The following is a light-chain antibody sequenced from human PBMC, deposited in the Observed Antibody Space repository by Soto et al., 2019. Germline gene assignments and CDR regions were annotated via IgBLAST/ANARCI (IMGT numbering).Light chain of an antibody. V-gene: IGKV3-11*01. CDR1: QSVSSY. CDR3: QQRSNWPQLT. Sequence: EIVLTQSPATLSLSPGERATLSCRASQSVSSYLACYQQKPGQAPRLLIYDASNRATGIPSRFSGSGSGTDFTRTISSLEPEDFAVYYCQQRSNWPQLTFGGGTKVEIK. J-gene: IGKJ4*01. CDR2: DAS.